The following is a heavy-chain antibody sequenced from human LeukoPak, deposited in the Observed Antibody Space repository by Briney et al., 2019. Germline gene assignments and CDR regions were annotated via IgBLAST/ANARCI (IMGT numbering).Heavy chain of an antibody. CDR1: GFTFSSYA. CDR3: AKESHYDSSGYFDY. CDR2: ISGRGGST. J-gene: IGHJ4*02. D-gene: IGHD3-22*01. Sequence: QPGGSLRLSCAASGFTFSSYAMSWVRQAPGKGLEWVSAISGRGGSTYYADSVKGRFTFSRDNSKNTLYLQMNSLRAEDTAVYFCAKESHYDSSGYFDYWGQGTLVTVSS. V-gene: IGHV3-23*01.